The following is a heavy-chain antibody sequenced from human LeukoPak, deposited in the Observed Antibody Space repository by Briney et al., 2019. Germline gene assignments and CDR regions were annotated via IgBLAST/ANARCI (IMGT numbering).Heavy chain of an antibody. CDR3: ARGRSDDSYFDY. CDR2: IIPIFGTA. J-gene: IGHJ4*02. V-gene: IGHV1-69*13. CDR1: GGTFSSYA. Sequence: SVKVSCKASGGTFSSYAISWVRQAPGQGLEWMGGIIPIFGTANYAQKFQGRVTITADESTSTAYMGLSSLRSEDTAVYYCARGRSDDSYFDYWGQGTLVTVSS. D-gene: IGHD3-3*01.